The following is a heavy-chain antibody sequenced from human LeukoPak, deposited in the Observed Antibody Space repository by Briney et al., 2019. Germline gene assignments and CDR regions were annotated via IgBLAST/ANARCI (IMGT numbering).Heavy chain of an antibody. Sequence: SETLSLTCTVSGGSISSSSYYWGWIRQPPGKGLEWIGSIYYSGSTYYNPSLKSRVTISVDTSKNHFSLKLSSVTAADTAVYYCARDLGNYYDSSAHRTNWFDPWGQGTLVTVSS. J-gene: IGHJ5*02. CDR2: IYYSGST. D-gene: IGHD3-22*01. CDR3: ARDLGNYYDSSAHRTNWFDP. CDR1: GGSISSSSYY. V-gene: IGHV4-39*07.